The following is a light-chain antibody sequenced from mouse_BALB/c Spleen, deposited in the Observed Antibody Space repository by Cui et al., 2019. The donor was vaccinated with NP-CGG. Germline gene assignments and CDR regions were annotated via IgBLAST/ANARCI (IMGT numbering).Light chain of an antibody. J-gene: IGLJ1*01. V-gene: IGLV1*01. CDR3: ALWYSNHWV. CDR1: TGAVTTSNY. Sequence: QAVVTQESVLTTSPGETVTLTCRSSTGAVTTSNYANWVQEKSDHLFTGLIGGTNNRAPGVPARFSGSLIGGKAALTITGAQTEDEAIYFCALWYSNHWVFGGGTKLTVL. CDR2: GTN.